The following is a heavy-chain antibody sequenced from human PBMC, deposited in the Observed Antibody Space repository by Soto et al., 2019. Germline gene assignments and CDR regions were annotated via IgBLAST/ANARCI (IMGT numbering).Heavy chain of an antibody. CDR2: ISYDGGNT. V-gene: IGHV3-30-3*01. J-gene: IGHJ6*02. D-gene: IGHD2-15*01. Sequence: QVQLVESGGGVVQPGRSLRLSCATSGFTFSNYAMHWVRQAPGKGLEWVAVISYDGGNTYYADSVKGRFTISRDSSKNTLYLQMNSLRAEDTAVYYCAREDRAGDGWPMDVWDQGTTVTVSS. CDR1: GFTFSNYA. CDR3: AREDRAGDGWPMDV.